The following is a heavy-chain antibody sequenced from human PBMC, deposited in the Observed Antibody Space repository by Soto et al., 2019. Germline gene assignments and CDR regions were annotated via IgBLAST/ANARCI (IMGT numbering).Heavy chain of an antibody. CDR3: ARDPYEVPAAQFDY. V-gene: IGHV3-21*01. CDR2: ISSSSSYI. Sequence: GGSLRLSCAASGFTFSSYSMNWVRQAPGKGLEWVSSISSSSSYIYYADSVKGRFTISRDNAKNSLYLQMNSLRAEDTAVYYCARDPYEVPAAQFDYWGQGTLVTVSS. D-gene: IGHD2-2*01. CDR1: GFTFSSYS. J-gene: IGHJ4*02.